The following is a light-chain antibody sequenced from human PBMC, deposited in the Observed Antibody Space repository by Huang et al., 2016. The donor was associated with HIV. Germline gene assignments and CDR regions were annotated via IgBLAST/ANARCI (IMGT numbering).Light chain of an antibody. CDR1: QSVSSN. J-gene: IGKJ1*01. V-gene: IGKV3-15*01. Sequence: EIVMTQSRATLSVSPGERATLSCRASQSVSSNLAWYQQKPGQAPRLLIYGASTRATGIPARFGGSGSGTEFTLTISSLQSEDFVVYYCQQYNKWPVTFGQGTKVEIK. CDR3: QQYNKWPVT. CDR2: GAS.